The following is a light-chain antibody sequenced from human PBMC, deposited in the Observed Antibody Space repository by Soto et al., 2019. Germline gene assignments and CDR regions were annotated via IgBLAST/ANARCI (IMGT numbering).Light chain of an antibody. J-gene: IGLJ1*01. V-gene: IGLV2-11*01. CDR3: CSYAGTYIYV. Sequence: QSALPQPRSVSGSPGQSVTISCTGTSSDVGHYNYVSWYQQHPGKAPKLMIYDVSKRPSGVPDRFSGSKSGNTASLTISGLQAEDEADYYCCSYAGTYIYVFGTGTKLTVL. CDR1: SSDVGHYNY. CDR2: DVS.